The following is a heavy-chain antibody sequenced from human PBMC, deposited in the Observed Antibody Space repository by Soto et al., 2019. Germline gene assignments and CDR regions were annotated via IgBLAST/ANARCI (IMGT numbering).Heavy chain of an antibody. D-gene: IGHD6-13*01. J-gene: IGHJ4*02. CDR2: ISWNSGSI. V-gene: IGHV3-9*01. CDR1: GFTFDDYA. CDR3: AKTRDRPSIAAAGHFDY. Sequence: GGSLRLSCAASGFTFDDYAMHWVRQAPGKGLEWVSGISWNSGSIGYADSVKGRFTISRDNAKNSLYLQMNSLRAEDTALYYCAKTRDRPSIAAAGHFDYWGQGTLVTVSS.